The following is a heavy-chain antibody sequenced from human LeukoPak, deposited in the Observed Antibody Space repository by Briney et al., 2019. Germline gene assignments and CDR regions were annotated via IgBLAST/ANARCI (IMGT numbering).Heavy chain of an antibody. Sequence: PGGSLRLSCAASGFTFSSYWMSWVRQAPGKGLEWVANIKQDGSEKYYVDSVKGRFTISRDNAKNSLYLQMNSLRAEGTAVYYCARDVRYYYDSSGLRYYFDYWGQGTLVTVSS. V-gene: IGHV3-7*01. CDR1: GFTFSSYW. CDR2: IKQDGSEK. CDR3: ARDVRYYYDSSGLRYYFDY. D-gene: IGHD3-22*01. J-gene: IGHJ4*02.